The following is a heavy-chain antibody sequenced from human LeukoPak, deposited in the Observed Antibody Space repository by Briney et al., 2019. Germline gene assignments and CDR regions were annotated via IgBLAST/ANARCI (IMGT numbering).Heavy chain of an antibody. V-gene: IGHV4-61*02. D-gene: IGHD6-6*01. CDR2: IYTSGST. CDR3: ARDPEKPARPFGAFDY. Sequence: SETLSLTCTVSGGSISSSSYYWGWIRQPAGKGLEWIGRIYTSGSTNYNPSLKSRVTMSVDTSKNQFSLKLSSVTAADTAVYYCARDPEKPARPFGAFDYWGQGTLVTVSS. J-gene: IGHJ4*02. CDR1: GGSISSSSYY.